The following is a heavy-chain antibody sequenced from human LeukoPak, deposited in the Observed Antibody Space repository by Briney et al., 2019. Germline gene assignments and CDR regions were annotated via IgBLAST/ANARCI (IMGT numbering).Heavy chain of an antibody. Sequence: SETLSLTCTVSGGSISSGSYYWSWIRQPAGKGLEWIGRIYTSGSTNYNPSLKSRVTISVDTSKNQFSLKLSSVTAADTAVYYCANAPLYSNYAPGAVEIWGQGTMVTVYS. CDR1: GGSISSGSYY. CDR2: IYTSGST. J-gene: IGHJ3*02. V-gene: IGHV4-61*02. D-gene: IGHD4-11*01. CDR3: ANAPLYSNYAPGAVEI.